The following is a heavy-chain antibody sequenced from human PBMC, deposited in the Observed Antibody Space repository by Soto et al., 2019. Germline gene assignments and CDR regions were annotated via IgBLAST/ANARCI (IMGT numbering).Heavy chain of an antibody. CDR2: ISGRGDST. CDR3: AKDRDGAAAGPTKFYGMDV. V-gene: IGHV3-23*01. CDR1: GFTFSSYA. Sequence: EVQLLESGGGLVQPGGSLRLSCAASGFTFSSYAMSWVRQAPGKGLEWVSVISGRGDSTYYADSVRGRFTISRDNSKNTLYLQMNSLRAQATAVYYCAKDRDGAAAGPTKFYGMDVWCQGTTVTVSS. D-gene: IGHD6-13*01. J-gene: IGHJ6*02.